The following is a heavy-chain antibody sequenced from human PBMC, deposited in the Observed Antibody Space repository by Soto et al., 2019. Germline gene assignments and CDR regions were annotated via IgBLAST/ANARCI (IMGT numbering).Heavy chain of an antibody. CDR1: GFTFSSYG. D-gene: IGHD6-13*01. V-gene: IGHV3-30*18. CDR3: AKEANLGSSWSSFDY. J-gene: IGHJ4*02. Sequence: PGGSLRLSCAASGFTFSSYGMHWVRQAPGKGLEWVAVISYDGSNKYYADSVKGRFTISRDNCKNTLYLQMNSLRAEDTAVYYCAKEANLGSSWSSFDYWGQGTLVTVSS. CDR2: ISYDGSNK.